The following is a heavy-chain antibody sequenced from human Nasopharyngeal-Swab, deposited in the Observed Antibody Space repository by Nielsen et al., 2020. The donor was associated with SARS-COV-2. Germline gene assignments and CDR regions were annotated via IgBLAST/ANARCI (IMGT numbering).Heavy chain of an antibody. V-gene: IGHV1-69*04. J-gene: IGHJ6*02. CDR2: IIPILGIA. Sequence: SVEVSCKASGGTFSSYAISWVRQAPGQGLEWMGRIIPILGIANYAQKFQGRVTTTADKSTSTTYMELSSLRSEDTAVYYCAREYCSGGSCYGNYGMDVWGQGTTVTVSS. CDR1: GGTFSSYA. CDR3: AREYCSGGSCYGNYGMDV. D-gene: IGHD2-15*01.